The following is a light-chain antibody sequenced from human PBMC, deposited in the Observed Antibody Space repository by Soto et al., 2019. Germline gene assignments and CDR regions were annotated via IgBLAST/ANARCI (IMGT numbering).Light chain of an antibody. CDR1: QSISTH. J-gene: IGKJ1*01. Sequence: IVMTQSPGTLSLSAGDRPTLSCRASQSISTHLAWYQQRPGQAPRILIYGVSNRATGIPDRFGGSGSRTVFTITISRLEPEYAALYYYQQYGSSGTFGQGTKVDI. CDR2: GVS. V-gene: IGKV3-20*01. CDR3: QQYGSSGT.